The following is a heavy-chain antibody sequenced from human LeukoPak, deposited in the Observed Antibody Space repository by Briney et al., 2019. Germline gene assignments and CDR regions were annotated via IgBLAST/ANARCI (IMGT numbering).Heavy chain of an antibody. J-gene: IGHJ4*02. CDR1: GGSISSYY. V-gene: IGHV4-59*08. Sequence: SETLSLTCTVSGGSISSYYWSWIRQPPGKGLEWIGYIYYSGSTNYNTSLKSRVTISVDTSKNQFSLKLSSVTAADTAVSYCARGPYVNYDSSGYSDYWGQGTLVTVSS. CDR2: IYYSGST. D-gene: IGHD3-22*01. CDR3: ARGPYVNYDSSGYSDY.